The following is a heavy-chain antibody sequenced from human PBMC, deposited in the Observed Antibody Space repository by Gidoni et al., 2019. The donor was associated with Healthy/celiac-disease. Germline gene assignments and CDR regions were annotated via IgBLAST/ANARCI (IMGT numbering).Heavy chain of an antibody. CDR1: RFTFSSYS. Sequence: EVQLVESGGGLVKPGGSLSLSCAASRFTFSSYSMNWVRQAPGKGLEWVSYISSSSSYIYDADSVKGRFTISRDNAKNSLYLQMNSLRAEDTAVYYCTYGSGSFSGPIDYWGQGTLVTVSS. CDR3: TYGSGSFSGPIDY. J-gene: IGHJ4*02. V-gene: IGHV3-21*01. CDR2: ISSSSSYI. D-gene: IGHD3-10*01.